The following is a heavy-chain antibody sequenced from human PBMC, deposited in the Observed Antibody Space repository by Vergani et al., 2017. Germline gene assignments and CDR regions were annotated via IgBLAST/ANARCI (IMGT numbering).Heavy chain of an antibody. CDR3: GRGSDNYN. CDR1: GFTFSSHA. Sequence: EVQLLQSEGAVVQPGGSLRFSCLASGFTFSSHALSWVRQGHGQGLEWVSSIKNTGERNHYADSVKGRFTISRDNSKNTLYLQMNSLRVEDTAVYYCGRGSDNYNWGQGTLVTVSS. J-gene: IGHJ4*02. V-gene: IGHV3-23*01. CDR2: IKNTGERN. D-gene: IGHD5-24*01.